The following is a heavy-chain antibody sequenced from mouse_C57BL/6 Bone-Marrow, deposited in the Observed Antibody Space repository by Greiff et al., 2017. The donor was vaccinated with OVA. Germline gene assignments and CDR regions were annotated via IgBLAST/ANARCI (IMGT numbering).Heavy chain of an antibody. Sequence: QVQLKESGAELVRPGASVKLSCKASGYTFTDYYINWVKQRPGQGLEWIARIYPGSGNTYYNEKFKGKATLTAEKSSSTAYMQLSSLTSEDSAVYFCARDYYGNPYAMDYWGQGTSVTVSS. CDR1: GYTFTDYY. V-gene: IGHV1-76*01. D-gene: IGHD2-1*01. CDR3: ARDYYGNPYAMDY. J-gene: IGHJ4*01. CDR2: IYPGSGNT.